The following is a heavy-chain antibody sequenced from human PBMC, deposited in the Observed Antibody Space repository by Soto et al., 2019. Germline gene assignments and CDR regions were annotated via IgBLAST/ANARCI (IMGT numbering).Heavy chain of an antibody. CDR2: IIPIFGTA. D-gene: IGHD4-4*01. Sequence: QVQLVQSGAEVKKPRSSVQVSCKSSGGTFSSYAISWVRQAPGQGLEWMGGIIPIFGTANYEQKFQGRVTITADESKSTAYMELSSLRSEDTSVYYCARDLFSNSPGGYYYYGMDVWGQGTTVPVSS. J-gene: IGHJ6*02. CDR1: GGTFSSYA. CDR3: ARDLFSNSPGGYYYYGMDV. V-gene: IGHV1-69*01.